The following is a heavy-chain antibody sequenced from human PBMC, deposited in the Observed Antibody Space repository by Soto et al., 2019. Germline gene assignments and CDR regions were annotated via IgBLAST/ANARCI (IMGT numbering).Heavy chain of an antibody. Sequence: QVQLVESGGGVVQPGRSLRLSCAASGFTFSSYAMHWVRQAPGKGLAWVAVISYDGSNKYYADSVKGRFTISRDNSKNTLYLQMNSLRAEDTAVYYCARVRDYEFWSGYYTGINYYYGMDVWGQGTTVTVSS. D-gene: IGHD3-3*01. J-gene: IGHJ6*02. CDR3: ARVRDYEFWSGYYTGINYYYGMDV. V-gene: IGHV3-30-3*01. CDR1: GFTFSSYA. CDR2: ISYDGSNK.